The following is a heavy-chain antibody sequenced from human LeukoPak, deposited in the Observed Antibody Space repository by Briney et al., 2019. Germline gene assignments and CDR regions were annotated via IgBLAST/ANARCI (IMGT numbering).Heavy chain of an antibody. CDR1: GFIFNAHW. CDR3: VRDVRGVGQDYYYMDV. D-gene: IGHD3-10*01. CDR2: INRDGTSI. J-gene: IGHJ6*03. Sequence: GGSLTLSCAASGFIFNAHWVHWIRQAPGKGLVWVSRINRDGTSITYADSAGGRFPVSRDNAKSTLYLQMNSLTADDTALYYCVRDVRGVGQDYYYMDVWGKGTTVTVSS. V-gene: IGHV3-74*01.